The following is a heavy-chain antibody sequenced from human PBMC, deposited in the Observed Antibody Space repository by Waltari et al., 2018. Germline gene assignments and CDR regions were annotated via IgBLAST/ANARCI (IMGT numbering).Heavy chain of an antibody. V-gene: IGHV3-23*01. Sequence: EVQLLESGGGLVQPGGSLSLSCAASGFTFRRPAMSWVRQAPGKGLEWVSGISGSGDRTDDADSVKGRFTISRDNSKNTLSLQMNSLRVEDTAIYYCAKGANPQHPYHFENWGQGTLVTVSS. CDR3: AKGANPQHPYHFEN. CDR1: GFTFRRPA. J-gene: IGHJ4*02. CDR2: ISGSGDRT.